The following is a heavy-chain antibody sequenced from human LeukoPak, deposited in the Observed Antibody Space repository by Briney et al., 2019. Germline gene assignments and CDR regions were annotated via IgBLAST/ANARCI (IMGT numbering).Heavy chain of an antibody. Sequence: GESLRLSCAAYGFTFSSYSMNWVRQAPGKGLEWVSSISSNSSYIYYADSVKGRFTISRDNAKNSLYLQMNSLRAEDTAVYYCARDLPGGYSYGYEYFQHWGQSTLVTVSS. J-gene: IGHJ1*01. V-gene: IGHV3-21*01. D-gene: IGHD5-18*01. CDR2: ISSNSSYI. CDR3: ARDLPGGYSYGYEYFQH. CDR1: GFTFSSYS.